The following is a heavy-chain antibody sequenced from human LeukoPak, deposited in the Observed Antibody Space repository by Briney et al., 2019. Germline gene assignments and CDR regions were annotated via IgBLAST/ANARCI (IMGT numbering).Heavy chain of an antibody. Sequence: GGSLRLSCAASGFTVSSNYTSWIRQAPGKGLEWVSYISSSGSTIYYADSVKGRFTISRDNAKNSLYLQMNSLGAEDTAVYYCARMNSGYDCVDYWGQGTLVTVS. CDR2: ISSSGSTI. CDR3: ARMNSGYDCVDY. J-gene: IGHJ4*02. V-gene: IGHV3-11*01. CDR1: GFTVSSNY. D-gene: IGHD5-12*01.